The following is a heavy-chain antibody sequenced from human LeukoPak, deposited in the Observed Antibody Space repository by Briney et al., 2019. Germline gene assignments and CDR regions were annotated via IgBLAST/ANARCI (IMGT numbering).Heavy chain of an antibody. CDR1: GYTFTSYG. D-gene: IGHD2-2*01. CDR2: ISAYNGNT. Sequence: ASVKVSCKASGYTFTSYGISWVRQAPGQGLEWMGWISAYNGNTNYAQKLKGRFTMTTDNSTSTAYMELRSLRSDDAAVYYCARQVGPAAPFDYWGQGTLVTVSS. J-gene: IGHJ4*02. CDR3: ARQVGPAAPFDY. V-gene: IGHV1-18*01.